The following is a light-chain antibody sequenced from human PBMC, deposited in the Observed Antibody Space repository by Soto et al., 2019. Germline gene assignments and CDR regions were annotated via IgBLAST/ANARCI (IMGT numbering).Light chain of an antibody. CDR1: QSVSSN. V-gene: IGKV3-15*01. J-gene: IGKJ2*01. CDR2: DAS. Sequence: EIEMMQSPATLSVSPEERVTLSCRASQSVSSNLAWYQQKLGQAPRLLIYDASTRATGIPARFSGSGSGTEFTLTISSLQSQDFAVYFCQQYNNWPPYTFGQGTKLEIK. CDR3: QQYNNWPPYT.